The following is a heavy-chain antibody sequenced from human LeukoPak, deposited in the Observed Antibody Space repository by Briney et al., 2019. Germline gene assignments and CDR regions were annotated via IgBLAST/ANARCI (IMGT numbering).Heavy chain of an antibody. Sequence: ASVKVSCKASGHTFTGQYMHWVRQAPGQGLEWMGWINPNSGGTNYAQKFQGRVTMTRDTSISTAYMELSTLRSDDTAVYWCARAASGYYDYIDFWGQGTLVTVSS. CDR3: ARAASGYYDYIDF. J-gene: IGHJ4*02. V-gene: IGHV1-2*02. CDR1: GHTFTGQY. CDR2: INPNSGGT. D-gene: IGHD3-22*01.